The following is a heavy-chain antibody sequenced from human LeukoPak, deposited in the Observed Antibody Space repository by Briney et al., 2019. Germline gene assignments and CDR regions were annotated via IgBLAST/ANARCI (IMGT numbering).Heavy chain of an antibody. CDR1: GYTFTSYD. J-gene: IGHJ4*02. D-gene: IGHD3-22*01. CDR3: AREDYYDSGSNDY. Sequence: ASVKVSCKASGYTFTSYDINWVRQATGQGLEWMGWMNPNSGNTAYAQKFQGRVTITRNTSISTAYMELSSLRSEDTAMYYCAREDYYDSGSNDYWGQGTLVTVSS. CDR2: MNPNSGNT. V-gene: IGHV1-8*03.